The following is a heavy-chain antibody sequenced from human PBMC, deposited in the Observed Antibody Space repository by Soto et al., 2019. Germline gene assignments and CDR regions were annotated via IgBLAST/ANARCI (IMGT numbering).Heavy chain of an antibody. D-gene: IGHD2-15*01. V-gene: IGHV3-53*01. CDR3: ARGYCSGGSCYVFDF. Sequence: QPGGSLRLSCAASGISVNNNYMSWVRQAPGKGLEWVSVLYSNGGTHYADSLKGRFTISRDTSRNTVFLNMSSLRPEDTAVYYCARGYCSGGSCYVFDFWGQGTKVTSPQ. J-gene: IGHJ4*02. CDR1: GISVNNNY. CDR2: LYSNGGT.